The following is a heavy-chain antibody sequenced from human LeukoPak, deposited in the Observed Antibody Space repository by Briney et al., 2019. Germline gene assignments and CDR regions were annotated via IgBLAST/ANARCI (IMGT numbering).Heavy chain of an antibody. J-gene: IGHJ5*02. Sequence: ASVKVSCKASGYTFTSYGISWVRQAPGQGLEWMGWISAYNGNTNYAQKLQGRVTMTTDTSMSTAYMELRSLRSDDTAVYYCARTSLGATIPTPWFDPWGQGTLVTVSS. V-gene: IGHV1-18*01. CDR1: GYTFTSYG. CDR2: ISAYNGNT. CDR3: ARTSLGATIPTPWFDP. D-gene: IGHD5-12*01.